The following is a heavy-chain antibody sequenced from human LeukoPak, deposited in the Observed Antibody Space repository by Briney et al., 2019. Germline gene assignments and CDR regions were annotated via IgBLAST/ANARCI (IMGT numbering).Heavy chain of an antibody. CDR1: GYTFTSYW. CDR2: IYPDDSDT. D-gene: IGHD2-21*02. J-gene: IGHJ4*02. Sequence: GESLKISCKGSGYTFTSYWIGWVRQMPGKGLEWMGIIYPDDSDTTYSPSFRGQVTISADKSISTAYLQWSSLKASDTAMYYCARQAYCGADCFSPYKFDYWGQGTLVTVSS. CDR3: ARQAYCGADCFSPYKFDY. V-gene: IGHV5-51*01.